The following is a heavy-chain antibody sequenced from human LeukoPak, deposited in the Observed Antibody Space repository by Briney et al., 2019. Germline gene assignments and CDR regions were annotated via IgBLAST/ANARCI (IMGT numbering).Heavy chain of an antibody. D-gene: IGHD5-24*01. J-gene: IGHJ4*02. CDR1: GFTFSTYW. CDR2: INSDGTDT. CDR3: ARDGYNWVHFDY. V-gene: IGHV3-74*01. Sequence: GGSLRLSCATSGFTFSTYWMHWVRQAPGKGLVWVSRINSDGTDTSYADSVKDRFTISRDNAKNTLYLQMNSLRAEDTAMYFCARDGYNWVHFDYWGQGILVTVSS.